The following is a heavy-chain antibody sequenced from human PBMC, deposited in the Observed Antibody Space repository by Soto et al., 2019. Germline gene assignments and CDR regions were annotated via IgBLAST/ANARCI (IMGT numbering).Heavy chain of an antibody. J-gene: IGHJ6*02. CDR1: GFDFSTYW. V-gene: IGHV3-74*01. CDR2: IDDDGSST. CDR3: ARRLELPLGASHYYYGMDV. D-gene: IGHD1-7*01. Sequence: EAQLVESGGVLVQPGGSLRVSCSASGFDFSTYWMHWVRQVPGKGLEWVSRIDDDGSSTRYADSVKGRFTISRDNSKNIVYLEMNSLTTDDTAVYYCARRLELPLGASHYYYGMDVWGQGTTVTVSS.